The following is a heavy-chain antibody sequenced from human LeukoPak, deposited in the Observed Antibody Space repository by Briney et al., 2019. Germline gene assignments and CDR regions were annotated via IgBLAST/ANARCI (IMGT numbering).Heavy chain of an antibody. Sequence: GGSLRLSCAASGFTFSSYWMTWFRQAPGKGLEWVASINQDGSEKYYEDSVKGRFTISRDNAKYSLYLQMNSLRAEDTAVYYCAREYYYDSSGSDYWGQGTLVTVSS. CDR3: AREYYYDSSGSDY. J-gene: IGHJ4*02. D-gene: IGHD3-22*01. V-gene: IGHV3-7*04. CDR2: INQDGSEK. CDR1: GFTFSSYW.